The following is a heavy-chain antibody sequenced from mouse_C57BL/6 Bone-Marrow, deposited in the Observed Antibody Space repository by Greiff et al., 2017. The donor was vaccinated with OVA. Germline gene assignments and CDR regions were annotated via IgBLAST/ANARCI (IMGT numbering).Heavy chain of an antibody. D-gene: IGHD3-2*02. V-gene: IGHV5-12*01. CDR3: ARGLRLRMDY. CDR2: ISNGGGST. J-gene: IGHJ4*01. CDR1: GFTFSDYF. Sequence: EVKLMESGGGLVQPGGSLTLSCAASGFTFSDYFMYWVRPTPEKRLEWVAYISNGGGSTYYPETVKGRFTISRDNAKNTLYLQMSRLTSEDTAMYYCARGLRLRMDYWGQGTSGTVSS.